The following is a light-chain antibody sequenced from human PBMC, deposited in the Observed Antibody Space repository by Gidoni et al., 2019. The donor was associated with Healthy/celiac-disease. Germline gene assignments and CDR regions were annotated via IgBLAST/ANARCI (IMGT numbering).Light chain of an antibody. CDR2: GNS. CDR3: QSYDSSLSGSYV. CDR1: SSNIGAGYA. J-gene: IGLJ1*01. V-gene: IGLV1-40*01. Sequence: QSVLTPPPSASGAPGQRVTISCTGSSSNIGAGYAVHWYQQLPGTAPKLLIYGNSNRPSGVPDRFSGSKSGTSASLAITGLQAEDEADYYCQSYDSSLSGSYVFGTGTKVTVL.